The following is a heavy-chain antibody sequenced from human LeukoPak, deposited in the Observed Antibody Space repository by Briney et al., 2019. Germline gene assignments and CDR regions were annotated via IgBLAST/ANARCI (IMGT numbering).Heavy chain of an antibody. J-gene: IGHJ4*02. CDR2: INSDGSST. CDR3: ASLWFGESGGFDY. D-gene: IGHD3-10*01. V-gene: IGHV3-74*01. Sequence: PGGSLRLSCAASGFTFSSYWMHWVRQAPGKGLVWVSRINSDGSSTSYADSAKGRFTISRDNAKNTLYLQMNSLRAEDTAVYYCASLWFGESGGFDYWGQGTLVTVSS. CDR1: GFTFSSYW.